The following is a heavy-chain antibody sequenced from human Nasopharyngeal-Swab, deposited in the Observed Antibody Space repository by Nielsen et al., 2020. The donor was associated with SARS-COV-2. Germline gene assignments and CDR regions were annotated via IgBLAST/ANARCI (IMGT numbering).Heavy chain of an antibody. Sequence: ASVKVSCKVSGYTLTELSMHWVRQAPGKGLEWMGGFDPEDGETIYAQKFQGRVTMTEDTSTDTAYMELSSLRSEDTAVYYCATGPVQGVISWFDPWGQGTLVTVSS. V-gene: IGHV1-24*01. D-gene: IGHD3-10*01. CDR2: FDPEDGET. J-gene: IGHJ5*02. CDR1: GYTLTELS. CDR3: ATGPVQGVISWFDP.